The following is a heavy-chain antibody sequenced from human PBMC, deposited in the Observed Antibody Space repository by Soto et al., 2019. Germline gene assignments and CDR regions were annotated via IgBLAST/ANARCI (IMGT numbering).Heavy chain of an antibody. D-gene: IGHD3-10*01. CDR2: IIPIFGTA. V-gene: IGHV1-69*13. J-gene: IGHJ5*02. Sequence: ASVKVSCKASGGTFSSYAISWVRQAPGQGLEWMGGIIPIFGTANYAQKFQGRVTITADESTSTAYMELSSLRSEDTAVYYCARDGQSGGYYLHWFDPWGQGTLVTVSS. CDR1: GGTFSSYA. CDR3: ARDGQSGGYYLHWFDP.